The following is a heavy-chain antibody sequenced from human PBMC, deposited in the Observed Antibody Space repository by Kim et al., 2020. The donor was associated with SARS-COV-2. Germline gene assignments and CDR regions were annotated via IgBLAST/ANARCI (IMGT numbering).Heavy chain of an antibody. D-gene: IGHD3-22*01. V-gene: IGHV3-48*03. CDR2: ISSSGSTI. CDR3: ARGSIRITMIVVVQGMDV. Sequence: GGSLRLSCAASGFTFSSYEMNWVRQAPGKGLGWVSYISSSGSTIYYADSVKGRFTISRDNAKNSLYLQMNSLRAEDTAVYYCARGSIRITMIVVVQGMDVWGQGTTVTVSS. CDR1: GFTFSSYE. J-gene: IGHJ6*02.